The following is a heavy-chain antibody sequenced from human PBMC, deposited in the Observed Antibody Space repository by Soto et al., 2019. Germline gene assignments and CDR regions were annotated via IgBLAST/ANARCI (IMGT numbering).Heavy chain of an antibody. CDR1: GFTFSSYA. CDR3: AKDTPTIRKYSSGSGGGFDP. V-gene: IGHV3-23*01. J-gene: IGHJ5*02. D-gene: IGHD6-19*01. Sequence: GGSLRLSCAASGFTFSSYAMSWVRQAPGKGLEWVSAISGSGGGTYYADSVKGRFTISRDNSKNTLYLQMNSLRAEDTAVYYCAKDTPTIRKYSSGSGGGFDPWGQANLVTVSS. CDR2: ISGSGGGT.